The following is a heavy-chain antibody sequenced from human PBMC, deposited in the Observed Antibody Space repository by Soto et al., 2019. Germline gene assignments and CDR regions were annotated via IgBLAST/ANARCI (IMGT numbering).Heavy chain of an antibody. CDR1: GGTFSSYT. Sequence: QVQLVQSGAEVTKPGSSVKVSCKASGGTFSSYTISWVRQAPGQGLEWMGRIIPILGIANYAQKFQGRVTITADKSTSTAYMELSSLRSEDTAVYYCARAISHEYDAFDIWGQGTMVTVSS. CDR2: IIPILGIA. V-gene: IGHV1-69*02. D-gene: IGHD6-6*01. CDR3: ARAISHEYDAFDI. J-gene: IGHJ3*02.